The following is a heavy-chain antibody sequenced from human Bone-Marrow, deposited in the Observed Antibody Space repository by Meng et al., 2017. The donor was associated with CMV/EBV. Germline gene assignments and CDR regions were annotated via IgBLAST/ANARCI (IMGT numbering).Heavy chain of an antibody. D-gene: IGHD4-17*01. CDR2: ITTYNGNT. J-gene: IGHJ6*02. V-gene: IGHV1-18*01. Sequence: ASVKVSCKASGYTFNNYVISWVRQAPGEGLEWMGWITTYNGNTRYAQKLQGRVTMTTDTSTSTAYMELRSLRSDDTAVYYCARVRYGDYYGMDVWGQGTTVTVSS. CDR1: GYTFNNYV. CDR3: ARVRYGDYYGMDV.